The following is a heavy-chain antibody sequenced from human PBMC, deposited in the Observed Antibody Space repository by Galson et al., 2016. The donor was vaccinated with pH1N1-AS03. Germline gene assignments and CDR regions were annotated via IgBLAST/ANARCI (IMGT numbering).Heavy chain of an antibody. CDR3: ARETIRAGELDL. D-gene: IGHD1-26*01. CDR1: GFTFSSHS. V-gene: IGHV3-30-3*01. CDR2: ISYHGNNK. J-gene: IGHJ3*01. Sequence: SLRLSCAASGFTFSSHSMHWARQAPDEGLEWVAGISYHGNNKFYAHSVKGRFTISRDSLQNTLDLQMNSLSAEDSAVYFCARETIRAGELDLWGRGTVVTVSS.